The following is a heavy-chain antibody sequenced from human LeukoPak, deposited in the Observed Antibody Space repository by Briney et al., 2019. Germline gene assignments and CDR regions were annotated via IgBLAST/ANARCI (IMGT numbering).Heavy chain of an antibody. D-gene: IGHD3-10*01. CDR3: ARERGSEFDF. J-gene: IGHJ4*02. CDR1: GFSVSTKY. CDR2: IFSGGRA. V-gene: IGHV3-53*01. Sequence: GGSLRLSCVASGFSVSTKYMSWVRQAPGKGLEWVSVIFSGGRADYTDPVKGRFTISRDDSMNTLYLQMNSLRVEDTAMYYCARERGSEFDFWGQGTLVTVSS.